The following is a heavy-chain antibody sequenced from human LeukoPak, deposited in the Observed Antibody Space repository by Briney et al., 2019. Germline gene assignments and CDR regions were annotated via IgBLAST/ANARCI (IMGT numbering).Heavy chain of an antibody. CDR2: IYTSGST. D-gene: IGHD6-19*01. Sequence: PSETLSLTCTVSGGSISMYYWSWIRQPAGKGLEWIGRIYTSGSTNYNPSLKSRVTISVDKSKNQFSLKVSSVTAADTAVYYCARATIAVAGFPFDYWGQGTLVTVSS. V-gene: IGHV4-4*07. CDR1: GGSISMYY. J-gene: IGHJ4*02. CDR3: ARATIAVAGFPFDY.